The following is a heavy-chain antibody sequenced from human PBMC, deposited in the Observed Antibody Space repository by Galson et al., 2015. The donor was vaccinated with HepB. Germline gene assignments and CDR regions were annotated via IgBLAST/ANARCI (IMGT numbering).Heavy chain of an antibody. Sequence: SVKVSCKASGGTFSSYTISWVRQAPGQGLEWMGRIIPILGIANYAQKFQGRVTITADKSTSTAYMELSSLRSEDTAVYYCAREGHMVRGVIGIDYWGQGTLVTVSS. CDR1: GGTFSSYT. D-gene: IGHD3-10*01. V-gene: IGHV1-69*04. J-gene: IGHJ4*02. CDR3: AREGHMVRGVIGIDY. CDR2: IIPILGIA.